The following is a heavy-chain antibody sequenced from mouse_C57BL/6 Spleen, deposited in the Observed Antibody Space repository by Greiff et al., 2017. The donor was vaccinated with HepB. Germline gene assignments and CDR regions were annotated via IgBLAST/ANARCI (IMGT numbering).Heavy chain of an antibody. V-gene: IGHV1-80*01. CDR2: IYPGDGDT. D-gene: IGHD2-4*01. Sequence: QVQLQQSGAELVKPGASVKISCKASGYAFSSYWMNWVKQRPGKGLEWIGQIYPGDGDTNYNGKFKGKATLTADKSSSTAYMQLSSLTSEDSAVYFCARSLGDYDLSDYWGQGTTLTVSS. CDR3: ARSLGDYDLSDY. CDR1: GYAFSSYW. J-gene: IGHJ2*01.